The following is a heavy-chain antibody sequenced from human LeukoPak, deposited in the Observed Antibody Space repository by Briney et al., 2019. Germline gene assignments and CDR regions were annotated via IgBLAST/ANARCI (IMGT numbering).Heavy chain of an antibody. D-gene: IGHD2-15*01. CDR3: AKDRVCSGGSCYFDS. J-gene: IGHJ4*02. CDR2: ITGSGGST. Sequence: GGSLRLSCAASGFTFTSYAMSWVRQAPGKGLEWVSGITGSGGSTFYADSLKGRFTLSTDNSKTTPYLQMNSLRAEDTAVYYCAKDRVCSGGSCYFDSWGQGTLVTVSS. V-gene: IGHV3-23*01. CDR1: GFTFTSYA.